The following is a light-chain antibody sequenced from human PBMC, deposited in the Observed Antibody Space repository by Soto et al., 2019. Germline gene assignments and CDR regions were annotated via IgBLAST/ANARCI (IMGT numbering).Light chain of an antibody. J-gene: IGKJ1*01. V-gene: IGKV3-15*01. Sequence: EIVLSQSPATLSVSPGERATLSCRASQSVSGDLAWYHHKPGQAPRLLIYGASTRATGIPARFSGSGSGTEFTLTISSLQSEDFAVYYCQQYNNWLQTFGQGTKVDIK. CDR3: QQYNNWLQT. CDR2: GAS. CDR1: QSVSGD.